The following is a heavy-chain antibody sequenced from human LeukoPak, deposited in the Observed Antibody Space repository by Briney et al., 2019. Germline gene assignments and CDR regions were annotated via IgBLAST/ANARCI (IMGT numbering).Heavy chain of an antibody. CDR1: GFTFSSYS. V-gene: IGHV3-7*05. J-gene: IGHJ5*01. CDR2: IKADGSAK. D-gene: IGHD3-3*01. Sequence: GGSLRLSCAASGFTFSSYSMNWVRQAPGKGLEWVATIKADGSAKYYVDSVKGRFTISRDNAKNSLHLQMNSLRAEDTAVYYCVREAGWSHDSWGQGTLVTVSS. CDR3: VREAGWSHDS.